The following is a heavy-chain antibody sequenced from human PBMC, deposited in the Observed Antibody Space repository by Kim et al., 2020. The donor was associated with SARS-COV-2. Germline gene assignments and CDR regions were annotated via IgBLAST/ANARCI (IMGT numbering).Heavy chain of an antibody. V-gene: IGHV3-48*03. CDR2: ISSSGSTI. CDR1: GFTFSSYE. D-gene: IGHD3-22*01. Sequence: GGSLRLSCAASGFTFSSYEMNWVRQAPGKGLEWVSYISSSGSTIYYADSVKGRFTISRDNAKNSLYLQMNSLRAEDTAVYYCAREQLHYYDSSGYLDYWGQGTLVTVSS. J-gene: IGHJ4*02. CDR3: AREQLHYYDSSGYLDY.